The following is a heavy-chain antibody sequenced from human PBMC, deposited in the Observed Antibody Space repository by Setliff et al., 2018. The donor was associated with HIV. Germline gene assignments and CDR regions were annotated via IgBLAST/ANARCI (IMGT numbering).Heavy chain of an antibody. CDR3: AKDPSVTVTTI. CDR1: GYTFTAFG. CDR2: ISTYNGNT. D-gene: IGHD4-17*01. V-gene: IGHV1-18*01. Sequence: ASVKVSCKASGYTFTAFGMNWLRQAPGQGPEWMGWISTYNGNTNYAQKFQGRVTMTTDTSTSTVYMELRSLRSDDTAVYYCAKDPSVTVTTIWGQGIMVTVSS. J-gene: IGHJ3*02.